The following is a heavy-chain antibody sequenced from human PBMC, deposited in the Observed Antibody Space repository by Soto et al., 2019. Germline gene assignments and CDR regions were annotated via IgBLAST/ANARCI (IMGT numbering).Heavy chain of an antibody. Sequence: GGSLRLSCAASGFTFSSYWMSWVRQAPGKGLEWVANIKQDGSEKYYGDSVKGRFTISRDNAKNSLYLQMNSLRAEDTAVYYCARKYHIAAAGLSVEDGMDVWGQGTTVTVSS. D-gene: IGHD6-13*01. CDR3: ARKYHIAAAGLSVEDGMDV. V-gene: IGHV3-7*05. CDR1: GFTFSSYW. J-gene: IGHJ6*02. CDR2: IKQDGSEK.